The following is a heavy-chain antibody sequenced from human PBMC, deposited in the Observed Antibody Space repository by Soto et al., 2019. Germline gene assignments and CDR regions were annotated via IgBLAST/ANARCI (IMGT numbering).Heavy chain of an antibody. CDR1: GYTFTTYG. CDR2: ISVYNGNT. D-gene: IGHD5-18*01. Sequence: QVQLVQSGAEVKEPGASVKVSCKASGYTFTTYGISWVRQAPGQGLEWMGWISVYNGNTNYAERLQGRVTMTTDTSXXTAYMELWRLRSDDTAMYYCARSYSYGSYWYFDLWGRGTLVTVSS. J-gene: IGHJ2*01. V-gene: IGHV1-18*04. CDR3: ARSYSYGSYWYFDL.